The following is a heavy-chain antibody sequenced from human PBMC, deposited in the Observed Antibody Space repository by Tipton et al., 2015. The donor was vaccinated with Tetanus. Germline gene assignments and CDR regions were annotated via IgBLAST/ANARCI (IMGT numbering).Heavy chain of an antibody. Sequence: TLSLTCTVSGGSISTYYWSWVRQPPGRGLEWIGNVHNSGSTKYSPSLRSRVTLSVDTSKNQFSLKLSAVTAADTAVYYCARTGWFGRMPAFDSWGQGTLVTVSS. V-gene: IGHV4-59*07. CDR2: VHNSGST. CDR1: GGSISTYY. D-gene: IGHD3-10*01. CDR3: ARTGWFGRMPAFDS. J-gene: IGHJ4*02.